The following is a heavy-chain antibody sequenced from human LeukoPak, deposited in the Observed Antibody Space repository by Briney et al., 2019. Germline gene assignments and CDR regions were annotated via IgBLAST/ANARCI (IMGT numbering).Heavy chain of an antibody. J-gene: IGHJ5*02. Sequence: SETLSLTCAVYGGSFGGYYWSWIRQPPGKGLEWIGEINHSGSTNYNPSLKSRVTISVDTSKNQFSLKLSSVTAADTAVYYCAGSYYDILTGPNNWFDPWGQGTLVTVSS. D-gene: IGHD3-9*01. CDR3: AGSYYDILTGPNNWFDP. V-gene: IGHV4-34*01. CDR2: INHSGST. CDR1: GGSFGGYY.